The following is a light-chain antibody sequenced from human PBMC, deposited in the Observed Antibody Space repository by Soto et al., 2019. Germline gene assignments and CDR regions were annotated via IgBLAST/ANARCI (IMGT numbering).Light chain of an antibody. Sequence: EIVLTQSPGTLSSSPGERATLSCRASQSVSSSYLAGYQQKPGQAPRLLIYGESSRATGIPDRFSGSGSETDFTLTISRLEPEDFAVFYCQQYGSSPWTFGQGTKVEIK. CDR2: GES. J-gene: IGKJ1*01. V-gene: IGKV3-20*01. CDR1: QSVSSSY. CDR3: QQYGSSPWT.